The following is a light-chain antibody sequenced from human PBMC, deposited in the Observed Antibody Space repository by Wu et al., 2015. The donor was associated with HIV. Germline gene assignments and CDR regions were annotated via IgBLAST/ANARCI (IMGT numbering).Light chain of an antibody. V-gene: IGKV3-11*01. CDR3: QQYNDWPRT. J-gene: IGKJ4*02. CDR2: DAS. Sequence: EIVLTQSPATLSLSPGERATLSCRASQSVSNYLAWYQQKPGQAPRLLIYDASNRATGIPARFSGSGSGTEFTLTISSLQSEDFVFYYCQQYNDWPRTFGRGPRWRSN. CDR1: QSVSNY.